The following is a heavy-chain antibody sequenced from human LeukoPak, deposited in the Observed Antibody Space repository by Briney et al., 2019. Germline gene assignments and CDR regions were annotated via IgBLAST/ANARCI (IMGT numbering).Heavy chain of an antibody. CDR1: GYTFTSYY. Sequence: GASVKVSCKASGYTFTSYYMHWVRQAPGQGLEWMGWISAYNGNTNYAQKLQGRVTMTTDTSTSTAYMELSRLRSDDTAVYYCAREYSSSLYYYYYMDVWGKGTTVTVSS. CDR3: AREYSSSLYYYYYMDV. J-gene: IGHJ6*03. CDR2: ISAYNGNT. D-gene: IGHD6-6*01. V-gene: IGHV1-18*04.